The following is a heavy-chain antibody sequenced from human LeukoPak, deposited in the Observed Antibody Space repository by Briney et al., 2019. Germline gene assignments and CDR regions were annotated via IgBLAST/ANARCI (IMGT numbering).Heavy chain of an antibody. J-gene: IGHJ4*02. CDR2: IYYSGST. CDR3: ARSDSSGWYEPLDY. CDR1: GGSISSYY. Sequence: PSETLSLTCTVSGGSISSYYWSWIRQPPGKGLEWIGYIYYSGSTNYNPSLKSRVTISVDTSKNQFSLKLSSVTAADTAVYYCARSDSSGWYEPLDYWGQGTLVTVSS. D-gene: IGHD6-19*01. V-gene: IGHV4-59*08.